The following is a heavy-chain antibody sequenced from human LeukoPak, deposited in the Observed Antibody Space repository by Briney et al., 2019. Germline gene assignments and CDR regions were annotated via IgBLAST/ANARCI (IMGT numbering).Heavy chain of an antibody. CDR1: GGSISSSSYY. Sequence: SETLSLTCTVSGGSISSSSYYWSWIRQPAGKGLEWIGRIYTSGSTNYNPSLKSRVTMSVDTSKNQFSLKLSSVTAADTAVYYCARDGPWPDYYFDYWGQGTLVTVSS. V-gene: IGHV4-61*02. CDR2: IYTSGST. CDR3: ARDGPWPDYYFDY. J-gene: IGHJ4*02. D-gene: IGHD1-14*01.